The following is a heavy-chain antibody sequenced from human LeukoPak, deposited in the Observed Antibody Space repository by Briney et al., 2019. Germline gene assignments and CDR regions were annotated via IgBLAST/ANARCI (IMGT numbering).Heavy chain of an antibody. Sequence: GGSLRLSCAASGFTFSSYAMSWVRQAPGKGLEWVSAISGSGGSTYYADSVKGRFTISRDNSKNTLYLQMNSLRAEDTAVYYCAKDLRIFWSGYFYFDYWGQGTLVTVSS. V-gene: IGHV3-23*01. CDR3: AKDLRIFWSGYFYFDY. J-gene: IGHJ4*02. CDR2: ISGSGGST. CDR1: GFTFSSYA. D-gene: IGHD3-3*01.